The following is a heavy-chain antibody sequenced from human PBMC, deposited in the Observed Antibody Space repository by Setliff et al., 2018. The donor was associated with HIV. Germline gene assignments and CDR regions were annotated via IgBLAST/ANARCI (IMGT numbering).Heavy chain of an antibody. Sequence: SVKVSCKASGGTFSNYGMSWVRQAPGQGLEWMGGIIPISGTANYAQKFQGRVTITTDESTITAYMELRDLRSEDTAVYYCARDFGGYCSSMSCPGLFDPWGQGTLVTVSS. D-gene: IGHD2-2*01. V-gene: IGHV1-69*05. J-gene: IGHJ5*02. CDR3: ARDFGGYCSSMSCPGLFDP. CDR2: IIPISGTA. CDR1: GGTFSNYG.